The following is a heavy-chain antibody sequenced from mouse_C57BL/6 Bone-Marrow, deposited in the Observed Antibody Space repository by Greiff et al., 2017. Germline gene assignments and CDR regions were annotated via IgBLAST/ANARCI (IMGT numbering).Heavy chain of an antibody. CDR1: GYTFTSYW. J-gene: IGHJ1*03. V-gene: IGHV1-64*01. D-gene: IGHD1-1*01. CDR3: ARWELLRWYFDV. CDR2: IHPNSGST. Sequence: QVQLQQPGAELVKPGASVKLSCKASGYTFTSYWLHWVRQRPGQGLEWIGMIHPNSGSTNYNEQLKSKATLTVDKSSSTDYMQLSSLTSEDSAVYYCARWELLRWYFDVWGTGTTVTVSS.